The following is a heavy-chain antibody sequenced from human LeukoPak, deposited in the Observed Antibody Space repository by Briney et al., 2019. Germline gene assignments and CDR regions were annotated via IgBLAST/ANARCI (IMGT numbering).Heavy chain of an antibody. CDR1: GFTFGKYW. D-gene: IGHD3-3*01. CDR3: ARDQYDTWSRRGNFDS. Sequence: GGSLRLSCVASGFTFGKYWMSWVRQAPGKGLEWVANIKLDGSEKNYVDSVKGRFTISRDNTKNSLYLQMNSLRVEDTAAFYCARDQYDTWSRRGNFDSWGQGTLVIVSS. CDR2: IKLDGSEK. V-gene: IGHV3-7*03. J-gene: IGHJ4*02.